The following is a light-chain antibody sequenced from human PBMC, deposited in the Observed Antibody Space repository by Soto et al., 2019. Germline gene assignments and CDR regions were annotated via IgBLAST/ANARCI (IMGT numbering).Light chain of an antibody. CDR3: QQRSNWPLT. CDR2: DAS. V-gene: IGKV3-11*01. Sequence: EIVLTQSPATLSLSPGERATLSCRASQSVNSYLAWYQQKPGQAPRLLIYDASNKATGIPARFSGSGSGTDFTLTISRLEPEDVAVYYCQQRSNWPLTFGGGTKLEIK. J-gene: IGKJ4*01. CDR1: QSVNSY.